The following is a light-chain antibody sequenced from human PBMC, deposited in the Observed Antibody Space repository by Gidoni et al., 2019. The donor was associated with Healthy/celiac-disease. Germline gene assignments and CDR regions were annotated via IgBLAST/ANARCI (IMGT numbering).Light chain of an antibody. CDR2: AAS. V-gene: IGKV1-39*01. CDR3: QQSYSTPPIT. CDR1: QSISSY. J-gene: IGKJ2*01. Sequence: DIQMTQSPSSLSASVGDRVTITCRASQSISSYLNWYQQKPGKAPKLLIYAASSLQSGVPSRFSGSGSGTDFTLTISSLQPEDFATYYCQQSYSTPPITFGRGPSWRSN.